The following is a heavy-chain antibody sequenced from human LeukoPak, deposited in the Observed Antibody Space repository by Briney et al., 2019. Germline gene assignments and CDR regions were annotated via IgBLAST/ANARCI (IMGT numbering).Heavy chain of an antibody. Sequence: GGSLRLSCAASGFTFSSYSMNWVRQAPGKGLEWVSSISSSSSYIYYADSVKGRFTISRDNAKNSLYLQMNSLRAEDTAVYYCARDKSRTYGSADAFDIWGQGTMVTVSS. CDR1: GFTFSSYS. J-gene: IGHJ3*02. V-gene: IGHV3-21*01. CDR3: ARDKSRTYGSADAFDI. D-gene: IGHD3-10*01. CDR2: ISSSSSYI.